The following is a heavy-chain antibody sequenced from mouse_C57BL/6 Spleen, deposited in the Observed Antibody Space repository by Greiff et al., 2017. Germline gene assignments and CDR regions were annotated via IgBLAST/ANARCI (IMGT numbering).Heavy chain of an antibody. J-gene: IGHJ3*01. Sequence: QVQLQQSGPELVKPGASVKISCKASGYAFSSSWMNWVKQRPGKGLEWIGRIYPGDGDTNYNGKFKGKATLTADKSSSTAYMQLSSLTSEDSAVYFCAREGYYGSSSWFADWGQGTLVTVSA. CDR3: AREGYYGSSSWFAD. CDR2: IYPGDGDT. CDR1: GYAFSSSW. V-gene: IGHV1-82*01. D-gene: IGHD1-1*01.